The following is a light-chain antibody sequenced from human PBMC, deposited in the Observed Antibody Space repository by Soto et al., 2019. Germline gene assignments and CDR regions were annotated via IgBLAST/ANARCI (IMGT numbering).Light chain of an antibody. CDR3: QQYGNAPPYT. V-gene: IGKV3-20*01. J-gene: IGKJ2*01. CDR1: QSVSSNY. Sequence: EIVLTQSPGTLSLSPGEGVTLSCRASQSVSSNYLAWYQQKPGQAPRLLISGASFRATGIPDRFSGSGSGTDFTLTISRLEPDDFALYYCQQYGNAPPYTFGQGTKLEI. CDR2: GAS.